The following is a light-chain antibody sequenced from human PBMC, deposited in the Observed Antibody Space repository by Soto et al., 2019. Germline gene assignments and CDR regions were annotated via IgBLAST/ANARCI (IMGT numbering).Light chain of an antibody. J-gene: IGKJ4*01. V-gene: IGKV1-27*01. CDR3: QKYISVPLI. Sequence: DIQMTQSPSSLSASVGDRVTITCRASQGISKYLAWYQQKPWKVPKLLIYAASTLQSGVPSRFSGSGSGTDFNLTISSLQPEEGVTYYCQKYISVPLIFGGGTKEEIK. CDR2: AAS. CDR1: QGISKY.